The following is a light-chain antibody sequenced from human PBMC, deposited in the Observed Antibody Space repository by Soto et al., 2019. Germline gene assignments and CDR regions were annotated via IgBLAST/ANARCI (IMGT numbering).Light chain of an antibody. CDR3: QQFNNYIT. J-gene: IGKJ5*01. V-gene: IGKV1-13*01. CDR2: DAS. Sequence: LYQSASSLSAYVGDRVTITCRASQGISSALACYQQKAGKAPKLLIYDASSLESGVPSRFSGSGSGTDFTLTISSLQPEDFATYYCQQFNNYITFGQGTLLEI. CDR1: QGISSA.